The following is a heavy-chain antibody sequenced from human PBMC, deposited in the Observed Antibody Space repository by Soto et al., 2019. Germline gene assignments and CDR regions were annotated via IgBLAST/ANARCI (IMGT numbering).Heavy chain of an antibody. CDR1: GYTFTSYY. V-gene: IGHV1-46*03. CDR3: ASVYYYVWMFRGSYYMDV. D-gene: IGHD3-10*02. J-gene: IGHJ6*03. CDR2: INPSGGST. Sequence: ASVKVSCKASGYTFTSYYMHWVRQAPGQGLEWMGIINPSGGSTSYAQKFQGRVTMTRDTSTSTVYMELSSLRSEDTAVYYCASVYYYVWMFRGSYYMDVWGKGTTVTVSS.